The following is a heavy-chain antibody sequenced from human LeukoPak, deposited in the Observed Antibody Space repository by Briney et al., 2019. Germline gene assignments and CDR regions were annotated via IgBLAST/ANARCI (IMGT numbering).Heavy chain of an antibody. D-gene: IGHD2-15*01. CDR1: GYTFTGYY. J-gene: IGHJ3*02. CDR3: ACGREYCSGGSCYSSDDAFDI. Sequence: ASVKVSCKASGYTFTGYYMHWVRQAPGQGLEWMGWINPNSGGTNYAQKFQGRVTMTRDTSISTAYMELSRLRSDDTAVYYCACGREYCSGGSCYSSDDAFDIWGQGTMVTVSS. V-gene: IGHV1-2*02. CDR2: INPNSGGT.